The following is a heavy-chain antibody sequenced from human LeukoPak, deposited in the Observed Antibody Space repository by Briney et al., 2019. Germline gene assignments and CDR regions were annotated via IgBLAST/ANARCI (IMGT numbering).Heavy chain of an antibody. CDR1: GGSFSGYY. J-gene: IGHJ3*02. V-gene: IGHV4-34*01. CDR2: INHSGST. Sequence: TSETLSLTCAVYGGSFSGYYWSWIRQPPGKGLEWIGEINHSGSTNYNPSLKSRVTISVDTSKNQFSLKLSSVTAADTAVYYCARGRPPYSSRRKDAFDIWGQGTMVTVSS. CDR3: ARGRPPYSSRRKDAFDI. D-gene: IGHD6-19*01.